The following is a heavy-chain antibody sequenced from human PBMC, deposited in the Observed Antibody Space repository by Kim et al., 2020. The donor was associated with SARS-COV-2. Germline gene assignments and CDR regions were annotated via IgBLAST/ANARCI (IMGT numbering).Heavy chain of an antibody. J-gene: IGHJ4*02. Sequence: TNYNPSLKSRVTISADTSKNQFSLKLSSVTAADTAVYFCARAGRDYYFDYWGQGTLVTVSS. D-gene: IGHD2-8*02. CDR3: ARAGRDYYFDY. CDR2: T. V-gene: IGHV4-59*01.